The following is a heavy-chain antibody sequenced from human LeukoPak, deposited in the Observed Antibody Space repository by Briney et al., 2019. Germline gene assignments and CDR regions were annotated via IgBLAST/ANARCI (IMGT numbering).Heavy chain of an antibody. D-gene: IGHD1-20*01. V-gene: IGHV4-59*01. Sequence: SETLSLTCTVSGGSISSYYWSWIRQAPGKGLEWIEYIYYSGSTNYNPSLKSRVTISVDTSKNQFSLKLSSVTAADTAVYYCARSRITGTLDYWGQGTLVTVSS. CDR1: GGSISSYY. CDR3: ARSRITGTLDY. J-gene: IGHJ4*02. CDR2: IYYSGST.